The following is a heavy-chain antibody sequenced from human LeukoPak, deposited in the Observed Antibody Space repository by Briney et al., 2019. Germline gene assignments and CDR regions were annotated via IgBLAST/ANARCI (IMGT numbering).Heavy chain of an antibody. CDR3: AKGGESSSWLFDY. J-gene: IGHJ4*02. Sequence: GGSLRLSCAASGFTFSSYAMSWVRQAPGKGLQWVSALSGSGLSTYYADSVKGRFTISRDNSKNTLYLQMDSLRAEDTAVYYCAKGGESSSWLFDYWGQGTLVPVSS. CDR2: LSGSGLST. V-gene: IGHV3-23*01. D-gene: IGHD6-13*01. CDR1: GFTFSSYA.